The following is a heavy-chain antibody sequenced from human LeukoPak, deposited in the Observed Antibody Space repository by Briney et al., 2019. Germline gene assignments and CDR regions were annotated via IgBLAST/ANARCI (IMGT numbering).Heavy chain of an antibody. CDR3: ARDTYYYDSSGPDHFDY. V-gene: IGHV1-18*01. D-gene: IGHD3-22*01. J-gene: IGHJ4*02. Sequence: ASVKVSCKASGYTFTSYGISWVRQAPGQGLEWMGWISAYNGNTNYAQKLQGRVTMTTDTSTSTAYMALRRLRSDDTAVYYCARDTYYYDSSGPDHFDYWGQGTLVTVSS. CDR2: ISAYNGNT. CDR1: GYTFTSYG.